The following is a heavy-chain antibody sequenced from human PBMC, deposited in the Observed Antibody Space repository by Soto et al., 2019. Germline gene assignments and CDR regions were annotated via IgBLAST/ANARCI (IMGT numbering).Heavy chain of an antibody. CDR2: IGPAGDT. Sequence: DVHLVESGGGLVQPGGSLRLSCAASGFMFSSYDMQWVRQGPGKGLEWVSGIGPAGDTYYAGSVKGRFTISRENANNSLYLQMTSLRAEDTAVYYCARDWYYGSGTYNYYGMDVWGQGTTVTVSS. CDR3: ARDWYYGSGTYNYYGMDV. J-gene: IGHJ6*02. D-gene: IGHD3-10*01. CDR1: GFMFSSYD. V-gene: IGHV3-13*01.